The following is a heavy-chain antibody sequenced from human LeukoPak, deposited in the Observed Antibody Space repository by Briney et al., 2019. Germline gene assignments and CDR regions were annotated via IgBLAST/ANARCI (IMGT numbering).Heavy chain of an antibody. J-gene: IGHJ4*02. D-gene: IGHD3-22*01. V-gene: IGHV4-4*07. CDR3: ARDFPYYYDSSGYWYYCDF. CDR1: GGSISSYY. CDR2: IYTSGTI. Sequence: PSETLSLTCTVSGGSISSYYWSWIRQPAGTALEWIGRIYTSGTITYNPSLKSRVTMSVDTSKNQFSLKLSSVTAADTAVYYCARDFPYYYDSSGYWYYCDFWGEGTLVTVSS.